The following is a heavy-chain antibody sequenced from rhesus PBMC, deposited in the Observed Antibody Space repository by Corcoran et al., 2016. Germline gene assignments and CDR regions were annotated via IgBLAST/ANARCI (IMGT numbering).Heavy chain of an antibody. CDR2: IYGSGGST. CDR1: GGSISSSNW. D-gene: IGHD1-26*01. J-gene: IGHJ2*01. V-gene: IGHV4-93*01. CDR3: ARDWAYNWNYGYFDL. Sequence: QVQLQESGPAVVKPSETLSLTCAVSGGSISSSNWWSWIRQSPGKGLEWIGGIYGSGGSTEYNPSLKSRVTISIDTSKNQFSLKLSSVTAADTAVYYCARDWAYNWNYGYFDLWGPGTPITISS.